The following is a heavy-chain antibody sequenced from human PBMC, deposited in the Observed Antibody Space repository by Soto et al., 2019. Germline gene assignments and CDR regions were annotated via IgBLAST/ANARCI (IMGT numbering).Heavy chain of an antibody. CDR1: GGSIGSGDFY. V-gene: IGHV4-30-4*01. J-gene: IGHJ5*02. D-gene: IGHD6-13*01. CDR2: IHYSGST. CDR3: ARVPWRSNWQRAPDWFDP. Sequence: KPSETLSLTCTVSGGSIGSGDFYWSWIRQPPGKGLEWIGHIHYSGSTYDNPSLKSRVSISVDTSNNQFSLELSSVTAADTAVYYCARVPWRSNWQRAPDWFDPWGQGSLVTVSS.